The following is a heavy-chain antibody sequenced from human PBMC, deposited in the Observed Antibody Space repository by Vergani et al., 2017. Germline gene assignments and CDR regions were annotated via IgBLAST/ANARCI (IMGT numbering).Heavy chain of an antibody. D-gene: IGHD1-1*01. J-gene: IGHJ3*02. V-gene: IGHV1-46*01. CDR3: AGHWNEDAFYI. CDR1: GYTFTSYY. CDR2: INPSGGST. Sequence: QVQLVQSGAEVKKPGASVKVSCKASGYTFTSYYMHWVRQAPGQGLEWMGIINPSGGSTSYAQKFQGRVTMTRDTSTSTVYMELSSLRSEDTAVYYCAGHWNEDAFYIWGQGTMVTVSS.